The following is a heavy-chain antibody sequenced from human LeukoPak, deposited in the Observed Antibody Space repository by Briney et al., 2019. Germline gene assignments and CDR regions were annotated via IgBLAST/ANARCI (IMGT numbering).Heavy chain of an antibody. D-gene: IGHD3-3*01. J-gene: IGHJ6*03. CDR2: INHSGST. V-gene: IGHV4-34*01. CDR3: ARETRTIFGVVHYYYYMDV. CDR1: GGPFSGYY. Sequence: SETLSLTCGVYGGPFSGYYWSWVRQAPGKGLEWIAEINHSGSTNYNPSLRSRVSISVDTSKRQFSLKLSSVTAADTAVYYCARETRTIFGVVHYYYYMDVWGQGTTVTVSS.